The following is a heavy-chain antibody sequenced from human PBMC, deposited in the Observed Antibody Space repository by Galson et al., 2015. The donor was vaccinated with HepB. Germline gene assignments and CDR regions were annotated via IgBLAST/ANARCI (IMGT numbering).Heavy chain of an antibody. CDR3: AKSGCSSTSCYANWFDP. J-gene: IGHJ5*02. V-gene: IGHV3-9*01. Sequence: SLRLSCAASGFTFDDYAMHWVRQAPGKGLEWVSGISWNSGSIGYANSVKGRFTISRDNAKNSLYLQMNSQRAEDTALYYCAKSGCSSTSCYANWFDPWGQGTLVTVSS. CDR2: ISWNSGSI. D-gene: IGHD2-2*01. CDR1: GFTFDDYA.